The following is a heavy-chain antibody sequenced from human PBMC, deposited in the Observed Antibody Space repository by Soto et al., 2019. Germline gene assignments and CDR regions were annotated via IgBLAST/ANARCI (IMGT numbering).Heavy chain of an antibody. V-gene: IGHV4-34*12. J-gene: IGHJ6*02. CDR3: AGGYCGGDRYSPRLYYYGMDV. CDR1: SGSFSGYY. Sequence: PSETLSLTCAVYSGSFSGYYWTWIRQPPGKGLEWIGQIIHTGNTNYNPSLKSRVTISEDTSKNQFSLKLTSVTAADTAMYYCAGGYCGGDRYSPRLYYYGMDVWGQGTTVTVSS. CDR2: IIHTGNT. D-gene: IGHD2-21*02.